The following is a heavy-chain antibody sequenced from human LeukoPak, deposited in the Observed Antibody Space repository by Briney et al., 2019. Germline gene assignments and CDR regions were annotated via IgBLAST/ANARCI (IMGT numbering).Heavy chain of an antibody. V-gene: IGHV3-7*01. D-gene: IGHD1-1*01. Sequence: GGSLRLSSVASGFSFTSSWMTWVRQAPGKGLEWVANIAGDESQKRYMDSVKGRFTISRDNAKNSLYLQLNSLRAEDTAIYYCVRDLSPVSDRNVWYDALDIWGQGTMVTVSS. CDR1: GFSFTSSW. CDR2: IAGDESQK. J-gene: IGHJ3*02. CDR3: VRDLSPVSDRNVWYDALDI.